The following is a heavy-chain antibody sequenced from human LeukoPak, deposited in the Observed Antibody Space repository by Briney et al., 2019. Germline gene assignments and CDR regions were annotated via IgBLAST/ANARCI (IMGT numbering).Heavy chain of an antibody. Sequence: ASVKVSCKASGYTLTSYDINWVRQATGQGLEWMGWMNPNSGNTGYAQKFQGRVTMTRNTSISTAYMELSSLRSEDTAVYYCARVPRRITIFGVASGRAFDIWGQGTMVTVSS. D-gene: IGHD3-3*01. V-gene: IGHV1-8*01. J-gene: IGHJ3*02. CDR3: ARVPRRITIFGVASGRAFDI. CDR1: GYTLTSYD. CDR2: MNPNSGNT.